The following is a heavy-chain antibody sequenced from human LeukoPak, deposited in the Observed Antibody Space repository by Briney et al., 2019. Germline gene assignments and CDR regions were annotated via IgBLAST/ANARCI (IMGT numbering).Heavy chain of an antibody. J-gene: IGHJ4*02. V-gene: IGHV3-48*03. D-gene: IGHD3-10*02. CDR2: ISSSGSTI. CDR1: GFTFSSYE. CDR3: ASPPSRRLPVP. Sequence: PGGSLRLSCAASGFTFSSYEMNWVRQAPGKGLEWVSYISSSGSTIYYAESVKGRFTISRDNAKHSLYPQMNSLRAEDTAVYYCASPPSRRLPVPWGQGTLVTVSS.